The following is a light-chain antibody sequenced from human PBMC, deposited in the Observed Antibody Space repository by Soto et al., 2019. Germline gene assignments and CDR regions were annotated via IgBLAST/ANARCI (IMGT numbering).Light chain of an antibody. CDR1: KIGSKS. CDR3: AAWDDSLSGWV. J-gene: IGLJ3*02. V-gene: IGLV3-21*02. Sequence: SYELTQPPSVSVAPGQTARIPCGGNKIGSKSVHWYQQKPGQAPVLVVYHDSDRPSGIPERFSGSNSGTSASLAISGLRSEDEADYYCAAWDDSLSGWVFGGGTKLTVL. CDR2: HDS.